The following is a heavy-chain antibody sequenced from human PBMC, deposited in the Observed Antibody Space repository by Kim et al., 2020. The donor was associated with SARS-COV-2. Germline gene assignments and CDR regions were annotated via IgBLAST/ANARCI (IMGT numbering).Heavy chain of an antibody. V-gene: IGHV3-33*05. CDR3: ARDIAVAAGGSYYYYYYGMDV. J-gene: IGHJ6*02. Sequence: GGSLRLSCAASGFTFSSYGMHWVRQAPGKGLEWVAVISYDGSNKYYADSVKGRFTISRDNSKNTLYLQMNSLRAEDTAVYYCARDIAVAAGGSYYYYYYGMDVWGQGTTVTVSS. CDR1: GFTFSSYG. D-gene: IGHD6-19*01. CDR2: ISYDGSNK.